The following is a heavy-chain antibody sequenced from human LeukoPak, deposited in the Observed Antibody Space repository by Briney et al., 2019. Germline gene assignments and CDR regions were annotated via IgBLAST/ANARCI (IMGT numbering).Heavy chain of an antibody. CDR2: ISWNSGSI. V-gene: IGHV3-9*03. CDR1: GFTFDDYA. D-gene: IGHD6-19*01. Sequence: GGFLRLSCAASGFTFDDYAMHWVRQAPGKGLEWVSGISWNSGSIGYADSVKGRFTISRDNAKNSLYLQMNSLRAEDMALYYCAKGPPSSSGWYGGYFDYWGQGTLVTVSS. CDR3: AKGPPSSSGWYGGYFDY. J-gene: IGHJ4*02.